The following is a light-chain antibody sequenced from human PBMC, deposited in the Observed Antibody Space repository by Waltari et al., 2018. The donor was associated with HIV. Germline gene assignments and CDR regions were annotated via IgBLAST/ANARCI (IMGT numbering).Light chain of an antibody. Sequence: DIVMTQSPDSLAVSLGERATIHCKSSQSLLYDSNNRNYLGWYQQKPGQPTKLLISWASIRNSGVPDRFSGSGSGTDFTLTISSLQAEDVAIYYCQQSDRTPLTFGGGTRVEIK. CDR2: WAS. CDR1: QSLLYDSNNRNY. V-gene: IGKV4-1*01. J-gene: IGKJ4*01. CDR3: QQSDRTPLT.